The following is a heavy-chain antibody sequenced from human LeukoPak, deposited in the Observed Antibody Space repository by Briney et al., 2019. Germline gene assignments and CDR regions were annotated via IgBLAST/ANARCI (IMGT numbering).Heavy chain of an antibody. CDR2: IDSSGGYM. V-gene: IGHV3-21*04. CDR3: ARERSTYYYGSGSYYFDY. CDR1: GFTFNTYS. D-gene: IGHD3-10*01. Sequence: GGSLRLSCEASGFTFNTYSMNWARQAPGKGLEWVSSIDSSGGYMFYADSVKGRFTISRDNSKNTLYLQMNSLRAEDTAVYYCARERSTYYYGSGSYYFDYWGQGTLVTVSS. J-gene: IGHJ4*02.